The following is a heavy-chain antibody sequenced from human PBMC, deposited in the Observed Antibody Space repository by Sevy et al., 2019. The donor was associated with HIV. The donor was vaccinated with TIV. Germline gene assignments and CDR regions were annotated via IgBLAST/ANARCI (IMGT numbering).Heavy chain of an antibody. V-gene: IGHV4-39*01. J-gene: IGHJ4*02. CDR1: GGSISSSTYF. CDR3: ARLGAYYDYVWGTYRPGSFDS. Sequence: SETLSLTCAVSGGSISSSTYFWGWIRQPPGKGLEWIGGIYYRRSTYSNPSLKSRVTISVDTSKNQLSLKLSSVTAADTAVYYCARLGAYYDYVWGTYRPGSFDSWGQGTLVTVSS. CDR2: IYYRRST. D-gene: IGHD3-16*02.